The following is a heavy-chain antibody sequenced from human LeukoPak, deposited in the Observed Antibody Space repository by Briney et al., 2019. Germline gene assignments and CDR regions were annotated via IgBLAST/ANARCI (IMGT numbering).Heavy chain of an antibody. D-gene: IGHD3-16*02. Sequence: GESLRLSCTASGFTMADYARHWIRQAPGKGLEWVSHISEDGGSTYYADSVKGRFTISRDNRKNTLYLQMNSLRTEDTALYYCARVISLAGDNYFDYWGQGTLVTVSS. CDR3: ARVISLAGDNYFDY. CDR1: GFTMADYA. V-gene: IGHV3-43*02. J-gene: IGHJ4*02. CDR2: ISEDGGST.